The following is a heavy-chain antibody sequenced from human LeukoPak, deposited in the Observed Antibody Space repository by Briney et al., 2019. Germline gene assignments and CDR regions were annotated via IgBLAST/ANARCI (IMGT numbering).Heavy chain of an antibody. J-gene: IGHJ4*02. Sequence: GASVKVSCKASGYTVTSYGISWVRQAPGQGLEWMGWISAYNGNTNYAQKLQGRVTMTTDTSTSTAYMELRSLRSDDTAVYYCARDKARRYYYDSSGSDYWGQGTLVTVSS. D-gene: IGHD3-22*01. V-gene: IGHV1-18*01. CDR1: GYTVTSYG. CDR3: ARDKARRYYYDSSGSDY. CDR2: ISAYNGNT.